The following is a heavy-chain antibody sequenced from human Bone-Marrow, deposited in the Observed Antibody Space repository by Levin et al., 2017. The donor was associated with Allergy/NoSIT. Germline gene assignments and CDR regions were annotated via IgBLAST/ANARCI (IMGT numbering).Heavy chain of an antibody. CDR1: GGSFSGYY. CDR2: INHSGST. Sequence: SETLSLTCAVYGGSFSGYYWSWIRQPPGKGLEWIGEINHSGSTNYNPSLKSRVTISVDTSKNQFSLKLSSVTAADTAVYYCARSGYCSSTSCFPGGWFDPWGQGTLVTVSS. D-gene: IGHD2-2*01. J-gene: IGHJ5*02. V-gene: IGHV4-34*01. CDR3: ARSGYCSSTSCFPGGWFDP.